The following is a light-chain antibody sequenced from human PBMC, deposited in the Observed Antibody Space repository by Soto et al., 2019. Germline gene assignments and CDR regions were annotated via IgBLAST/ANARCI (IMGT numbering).Light chain of an antibody. J-gene: IGKJ1*01. V-gene: IGKV3-15*01. CDR3: QQYNNWPRT. Sequence: EIVMTQSPGTLSVSPGERATLSCRASQSFSSNLAWYQQKPGQAPSLLIYGASTRATGIPARFSGSGSGTEFALTISSLQSEDFAVYYCQQYNNWPRTFGQGTKVEIK. CDR2: GAS. CDR1: QSFSSN.